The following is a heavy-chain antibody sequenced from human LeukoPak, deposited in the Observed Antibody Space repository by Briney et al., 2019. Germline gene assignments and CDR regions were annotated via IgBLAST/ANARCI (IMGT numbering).Heavy chain of an antibody. V-gene: IGHV5-51*01. J-gene: IGHJ4*02. Sequence: GESLKISCKGSGYSFTSYRSGWVRQMPGKGLEWMGIIYRRDSETRYSPSFQGQVTISADKSISTAYLQWSSLKASDTAMYYCARLNDFWTGYLKYYFDDWGQGSLVTVSS. D-gene: IGHD3/OR15-3a*01. CDR2: IYRRDSET. CDR1: GYSFTSYR. CDR3: ARLNDFWTGYLKYYFDD.